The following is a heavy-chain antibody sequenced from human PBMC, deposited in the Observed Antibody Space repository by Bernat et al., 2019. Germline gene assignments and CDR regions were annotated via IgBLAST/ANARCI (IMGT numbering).Heavy chain of an antibody. CDR1: GFTFSSYA. CDR2: ISGTSDRT. D-gene: IGHD6-13*01. J-gene: IGHJ5*02. V-gene: IGHV3-23*01. CDR3: AKFPAIAAVGTGNWFDP. Sequence: EVQLLESGGGLVQPGGSLRLSCAASGFTFSSYAMSWVRQTPGKGLEWVSVISGTSDRTYYVDSVKGRFTISRDNSKNTLYLQMNSLRAEDTAIYYCAKFPAIAAVGTGNWFDPWGQGTLVTVSS.